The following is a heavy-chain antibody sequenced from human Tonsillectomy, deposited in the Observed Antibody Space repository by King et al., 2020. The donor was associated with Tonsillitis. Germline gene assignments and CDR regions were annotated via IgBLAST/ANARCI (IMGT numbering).Heavy chain of an antibody. CDR3: AKDQGGFYGDYHFEY. CDR1: GFTFSSYA. V-gene: IGHV3-23*04. CDR2: ISGSGGST. J-gene: IGHJ4*02. D-gene: IGHD4-17*01. Sequence: VQLVESGGGLVQPGGSLRLSCAASGFTFSSYAMSWVRQVPGKGLEGVSGISGSGGSTYSADSVKGRFTISRDNSKNTLYLQMNSLRAEDTAVYYCAKDQGGFYGDYHFEYWGQGTLVTVSS.